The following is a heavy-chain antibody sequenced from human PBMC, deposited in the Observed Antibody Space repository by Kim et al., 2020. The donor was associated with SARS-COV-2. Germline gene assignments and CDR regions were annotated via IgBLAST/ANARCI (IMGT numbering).Heavy chain of an antibody. D-gene: IGHD3-3*01. V-gene: IGHV1-18*01. J-gene: IGHJ3*01. CDR2: NSGYNESI. Sequence: ASVKVSCKTSGYTFNSFGISWVRQAPGQGLEWLGWNSGYNESIKVAQKLHDRTTLSTDTSTRTAYLEARGLRSDETAIYFCARDLGVESANDAIDYWGQGTLVAVSS. CDR1: GYTFNSFG. CDR3: ARDLGVESANDAIDY.